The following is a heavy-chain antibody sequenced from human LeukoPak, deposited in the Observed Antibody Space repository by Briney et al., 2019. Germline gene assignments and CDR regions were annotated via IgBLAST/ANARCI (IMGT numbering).Heavy chain of an antibody. CDR3: ARDIMPSSIYYMDV. V-gene: IGHV3-33*01. J-gene: IGHJ6*03. D-gene: IGHD6-6*01. CDR2: IWYDGSNK. CDR1: GFTFSSYG. Sequence: GRSLRLSCAASGFTFSSYGMHWVRQAPGKGLEWVAVIWYDGSNKYYADSVKGRFTISRDNSKNTLYLQMKSLRAEDTAVYYCARDIMPSSIYYMDVWGKGTTVTVSS.